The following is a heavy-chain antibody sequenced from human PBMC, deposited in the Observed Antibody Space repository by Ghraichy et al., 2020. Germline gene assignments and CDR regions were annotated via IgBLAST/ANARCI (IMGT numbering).Heavy chain of an antibody. V-gene: IGHV3-48*01. D-gene: IGHD5-18*01. Sequence: GGSLRLSCAASGFTFSSYSMNWVRQAPGKGLEWLSYISSSSSTIYYADSVKGRFTISRDNAKNSLYLQMNSLRAEDTAVYYCARKADVDTAMWNWFDPWGQGTLVTVSS. CDR2: ISSSSSTI. CDR1: GFTFSSYS. CDR3: ARKADVDTAMWNWFDP. J-gene: IGHJ5*02.